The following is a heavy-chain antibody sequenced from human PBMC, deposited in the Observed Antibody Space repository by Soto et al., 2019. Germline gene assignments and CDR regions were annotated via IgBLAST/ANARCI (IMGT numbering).Heavy chain of an antibody. CDR3: VRVLRFCSSSSCRGRNCFDP. CDR2: MFYTGTT. CDR1: AGSISSRGYY. V-gene: IGHV4-30-4*01. Sequence: ARSLTXSVSAGSISSRGYYWSWIRQPPGKSLEWIGYMFYTGTTYYNPSLKNRITISMDTSKNQFSLSLTSVTAADTAEYHCVRVLRFCSSSSCRGRNCFDPWGQGTRVKVYS. J-gene: IGHJ5*02. D-gene: IGHD2-2*01.